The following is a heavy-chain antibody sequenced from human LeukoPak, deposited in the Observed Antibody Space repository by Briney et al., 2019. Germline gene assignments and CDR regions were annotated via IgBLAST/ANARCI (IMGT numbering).Heavy chain of an antibody. J-gene: IGHJ4*02. CDR1: GFTFSDYY. CDR2: IHTSVTTI. CDR3: AIVGGTFYFDY. Sequence: GGSLRLSCTASGFTFSDYYMSWLRQAPGKGLEWVSYIHTSVTTIHYADSVKGRFTISRDNAKNSLYLQMDSLRAEDTAVYYCAIVGGTFYFDYWGQGTLVTVSS. D-gene: IGHD1-26*01. V-gene: IGHV3-11*01.